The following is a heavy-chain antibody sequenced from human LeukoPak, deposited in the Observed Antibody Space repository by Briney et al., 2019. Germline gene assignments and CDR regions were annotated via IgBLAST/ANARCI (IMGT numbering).Heavy chain of an antibody. D-gene: IGHD4-17*01. J-gene: IGHJ3*02. V-gene: IGHV3-74*01. CDR2: TNTDESST. Sequence: GGSLRLSCAASGITFSSYWMHWVRQAPGKGLVWVSRTNTDESSTRYADSAKGRFTISRDNAKNTLYLQMNSLRAEDTAVYYCATSTVTTLSSFDIWGQGTMVTVSS. CDR1: GITFSSYW. CDR3: ATSTVTTLSSFDI.